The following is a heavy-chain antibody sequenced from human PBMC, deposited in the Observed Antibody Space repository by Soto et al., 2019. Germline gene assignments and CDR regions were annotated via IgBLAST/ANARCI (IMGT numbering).Heavy chain of an antibody. Sequence: ASVKVSCKASGYTFTDYYIHWVRQAPGQGLEWMGWINPNSGGTNYAQKFQGWVTMTRDTSISTAYMELSRLRSDDTAVYYCARDNTYYYDSSGYHDAFEIWGQGTMVSVSS. D-gene: IGHD3-22*01. CDR1: GYTFTDYY. V-gene: IGHV1-2*04. J-gene: IGHJ3*02. CDR3: ARDNTYYYDSSGYHDAFEI. CDR2: INPNSGGT.